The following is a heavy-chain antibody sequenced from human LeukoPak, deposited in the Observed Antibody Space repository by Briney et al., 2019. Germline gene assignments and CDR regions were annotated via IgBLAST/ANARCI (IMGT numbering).Heavy chain of an antibody. CDR1: GASINSGSYY. Sequence: PSETLSLTCTVSGASINSGSYYWTWIRQPAGKGLEWIGRIYTSGSTNYNPSLKSRVTISVDTSKNQLSLKLSSVTAADTAVYYCASGGTTVVTFHYWGQGTLVTVSS. D-gene: IGHD4-23*01. CDR3: ASGGTTVVTFHY. J-gene: IGHJ4*02. CDR2: IYTSGST. V-gene: IGHV4-61*02.